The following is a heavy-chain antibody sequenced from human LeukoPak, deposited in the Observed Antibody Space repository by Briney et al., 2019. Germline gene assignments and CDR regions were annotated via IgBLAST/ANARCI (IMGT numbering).Heavy chain of an antibody. CDR1: GFTFSSYG. CDR2: ISYDGSNK. J-gene: IGHJ3*02. Sequence: PGRSLRLSCAASGFTFSSYGMHWVRQAPGKGLEWVAVISYDGSNKYYADSVKGRFTISRDNSKNTLYLQMSSLRVEDTAIYYCAKDSYRDNGRWDAFDIWGQGTMVTVSS. D-gene: IGHD1-1*01. CDR3: AKDSYRDNGRWDAFDI. V-gene: IGHV3-30*18.